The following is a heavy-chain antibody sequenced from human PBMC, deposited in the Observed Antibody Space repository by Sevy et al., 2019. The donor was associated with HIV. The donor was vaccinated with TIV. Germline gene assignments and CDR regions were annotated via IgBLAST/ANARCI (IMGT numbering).Heavy chain of an antibody. CDR1: GFTFSDYY. CDR3: ARYEEDTTLVNAFDI. CDR2: ISSSGSTI. J-gene: IGHJ3*02. V-gene: IGHV3-11*01. D-gene: IGHD5-18*01. Sequence: GGSLRLSCAASGFTFSDYYMSWIRQAPGKGLEWVSYISSSGSTIYYADSVKGRFTISRDNAKNSLYLQMNSLRAEDTAVYYCARYEEDTTLVNAFDIWGQGTMVTVSS.